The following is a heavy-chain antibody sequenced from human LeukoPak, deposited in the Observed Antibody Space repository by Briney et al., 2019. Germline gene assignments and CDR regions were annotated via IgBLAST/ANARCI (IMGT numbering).Heavy chain of an antibody. V-gene: IGHV4-59*13. CDR2: VYYSGTT. Sequence: SETLSLTCSVSGGSIHTYYWTWIRQPPGKGLEWIGNVYYSGTTYYNPSLKSRLTISVDTSKNQFSLQLNSVTAADTAVYFCARDWGGDPYLGVFDIWGQGTGVTVFS. J-gene: IGHJ3*02. D-gene: IGHD2-21*02. CDR3: ARDWGGDPYLGVFDI. CDR1: GGSIHTYY.